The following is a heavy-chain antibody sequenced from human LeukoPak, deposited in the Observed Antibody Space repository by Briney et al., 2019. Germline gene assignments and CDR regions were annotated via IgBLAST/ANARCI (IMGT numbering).Heavy chain of an antibody. CDR2: ISSSSSFI. CDR3: ARDSPLSFDI. J-gene: IGHJ3*02. V-gene: IGHV3-11*06. Sequence: GGSLRLSCAASGXTFSDYFVSWIRQAPGKGLEWVSSISSSSSFIYYADSVKGRFTISRDNAKNSVYLQMNSLRAEDTAVYYCARDSPLSFDIWGQGTMVTVSS. CDR1: GXTFSDYF.